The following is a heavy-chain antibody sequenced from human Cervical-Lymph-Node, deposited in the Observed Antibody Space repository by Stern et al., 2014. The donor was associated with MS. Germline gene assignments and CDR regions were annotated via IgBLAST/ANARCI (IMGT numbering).Heavy chain of an antibody. J-gene: IGHJ4*02. CDR2: IYYRCHT. Sequence: NESGPGLVKPSETLSLTCSASGGSFRSYYWSWIRQPPGKGLEWIGFIYYRCHTNYNPTLKIRVTISVDTSKNQFSLKLSPVTAADTAVYYCARATDILTGHYPYYFDYWGQGTLVTVSS. CDR1: GGSFRSYY. V-gene: IGHV4-59*01. D-gene: IGHD3-9*01. CDR3: ARATDILTGHYPYYFDY.